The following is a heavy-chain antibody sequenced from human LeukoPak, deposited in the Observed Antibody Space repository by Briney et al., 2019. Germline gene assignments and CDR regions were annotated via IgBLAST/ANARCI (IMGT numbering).Heavy chain of an antibody. D-gene: IGHD6-13*01. V-gene: IGHV4-39*01. CDR1: GGSISSSSYY. CDR2: IYYSGST. J-gene: IGHJ6*02. CDR3: ARQGLGSSWYGYYYGMDV. Sequence: PSETLSLTCTVSGGSISSSSYYWGWIRQPPGKGLEWIGSIYYSGSTYYNPSLKSRVTISVDTSKNQFSLKLSSVTAADTAVYYCARQGLGSSWYGYYYGMDVWGQGTTVTVSS.